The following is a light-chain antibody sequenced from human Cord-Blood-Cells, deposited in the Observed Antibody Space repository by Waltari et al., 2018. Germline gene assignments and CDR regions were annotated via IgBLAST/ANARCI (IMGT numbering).Light chain of an antibody. CDR3: QVWDSSSDHPV. CDR2: YDS. Sequence: SYVLTQPPSVSVAPGKTARITCGGSNIGSKSVQWYQQKPGQAPVLGIYYDSDRPSGIPERFSGSNSGNTATLTISRVEAGDEADYYCQVWDSSSDHPVFGGGTKLTVL. CDR1: NIGSKS. V-gene: IGLV3-21*04. J-gene: IGLJ2*01.